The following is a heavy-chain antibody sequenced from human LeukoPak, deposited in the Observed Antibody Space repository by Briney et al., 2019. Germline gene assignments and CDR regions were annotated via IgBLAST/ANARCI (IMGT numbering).Heavy chain of an antibody. Sequence: ASVTVSCKASGYTFTSYDINWVRQATGQGLEWMGWMNPNSGNTGYAQKFQGRVTMTRNTSISTAYMELSSLRSEDTAVYYCARLGYCSSTSCYGDAFDIWGQGTMVTVSS. CDR3: ARLGYCSSTSCYGDAFDI. V-gene: IGHV1-8*01. CDR1: GYTFTSYD. CDR2: MNPNSGNT. J-gene: IGHJ3*02. D-gene: IGHD2-2*03.